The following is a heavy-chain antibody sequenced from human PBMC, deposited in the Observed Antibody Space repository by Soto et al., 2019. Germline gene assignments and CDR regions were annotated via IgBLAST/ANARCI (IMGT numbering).Heavy chain of an antibody. CDR3: ARVPLYCSGGSCYYANDY. D-gene: IGHD2-15*01. J-gene: IGHJ4*02. V-gene: IGHV1-8*01. Sequence: QVQLVQSGAEVKKPGASVKVSCKASGYTFTSYDINWVRQATGQGLEWMGWMNPNSGNTAYAQKFQGRVTMTRNTSISTAYMELSSLRSEDTAVYYCARVPLYCSGGSCYYANDYWGQGTLVTVSS. CDR1: GYTFTSYD. CDR2: MNPNSGNT.